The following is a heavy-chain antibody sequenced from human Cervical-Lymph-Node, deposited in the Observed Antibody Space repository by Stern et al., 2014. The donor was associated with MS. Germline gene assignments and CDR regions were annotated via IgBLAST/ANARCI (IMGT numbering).Heavy chain of an antibody. D-gene: IGHD4-23*01. CDR3: ARTGTVVTSGYYYGMDV. J-gene: IGHJ6*02. Sequence: VQLVQSGAEVKKPGASGKVSCKTAGYNFTDYGIIWVRQAPGQRLEWMGWNNTGNGNRRYSQKIQGRVTITRDTSASTAYMELSSLRSEDTAVYYCARTGTVVTSGYYYGMDVWGQGTTVTVSS. CDR2: NNTGNGNR. CDR1: GYNFTDYG. V-gene: IGHV1-3*04.